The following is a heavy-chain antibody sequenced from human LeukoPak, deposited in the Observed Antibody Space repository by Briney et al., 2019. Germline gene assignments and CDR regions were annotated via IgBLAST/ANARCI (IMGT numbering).Heavy chain of an antibody. V-gene: IGHV3-23*01. Sequence: GSLRLSCAASGFTSSSYAMSWVRQAPGKGLEWASAISGSGGSTYYADSVKGRFTISRDDSKNTLYLQMNSLRAEDTAVYYCAKDLKLRSYAFDIWGQGTMVTVSS. J-gene: IGHJ3*02. CDR2: ISGSGGST. CDR3: AKDLKLRSYAFDI. CDR1: GFTSSSYA. D-gene: IGHD6-6*01.